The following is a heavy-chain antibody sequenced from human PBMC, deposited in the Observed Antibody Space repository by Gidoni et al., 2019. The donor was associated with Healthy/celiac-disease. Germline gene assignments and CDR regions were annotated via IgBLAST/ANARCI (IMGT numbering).Heavy chain of an antibody. Sequence: QVQLVESGGGVVQPGRSLRLSCAASGFTFGSYGMHWVRQAPGKGLEWVAVIWYDGSNKYYADSVKGRFTISRDNSKNTLYLQMNSLRAEDTAVYYCARDPTYYYDSSGYYYPYWGQGTLVTVSS. V-gene: IGHV3-33*01. D-gene: IGHD3-22*01. CDR3: ARDPTYYYDSSGYYYPY. CDR2: IWYDGSNK. CDR1: GFTFGSYG. J-gene: IGHJ4*02.